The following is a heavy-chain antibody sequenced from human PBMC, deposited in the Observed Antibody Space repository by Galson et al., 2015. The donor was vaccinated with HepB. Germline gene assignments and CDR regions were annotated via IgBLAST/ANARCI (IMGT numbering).Heavy chain of an antibody. V-gene: IGHV1-18*04. CDR3: ARVSAAACMDV. Sequence: SVRLSCTASGYTFTSYGIRWVRQAPGQGLEWMAGISANNGNKNYAQKLQGRVTMTTDTSTITAYMELRSLRSDDTAVYYCARVSAAACMDVWGQGTTVTVSS. D-gene: IGHD6-13*01. CDR2: ISANNGNK. CDR1: GYTFTSYG. J-gene: IGHJ6*02.